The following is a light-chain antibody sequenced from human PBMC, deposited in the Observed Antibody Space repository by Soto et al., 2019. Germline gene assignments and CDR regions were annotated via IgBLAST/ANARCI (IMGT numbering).Light chain of an antibody. CDR2: DAS. J-gene: IGKJ1*01. V-gene: IGKV1-5*01. Sequence: EIQMTQSPSTLSASVGDRFTVTCRASQSISSWLAWYQQKPGKAPKVLIFDASSLKSGVPSRFSGSGSGTEFTLTISSLQPDDSATYYRQQYHLYSRPFCQGTNVDI. CDR3: QQYHLYSRP. CDR1: QSISSW.